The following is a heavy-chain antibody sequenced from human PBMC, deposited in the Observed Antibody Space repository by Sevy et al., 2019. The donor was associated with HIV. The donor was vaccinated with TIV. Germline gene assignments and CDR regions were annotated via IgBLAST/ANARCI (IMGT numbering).Heavy chain of an antibody. CDR1: GFTFSSYA. V-gene: IGHV3-30*04. J-gene: IGHJ3*02. CDR2: ISYDGSNK. Sequence: GGSLRLSCAASGFTFSSYAMHWVRQAPGKGLEWVAVISYDGSNKYYPDPVKVVFPISRDNSKNRRYLQMNSLRAEDTAVYYCARDGPKGGVVVAAPFRAFDIWGQGTMVTVSS. CDR3: ARDGPKGGVVVAAPFRAFDI. D-gene: IGHD2-15*01.